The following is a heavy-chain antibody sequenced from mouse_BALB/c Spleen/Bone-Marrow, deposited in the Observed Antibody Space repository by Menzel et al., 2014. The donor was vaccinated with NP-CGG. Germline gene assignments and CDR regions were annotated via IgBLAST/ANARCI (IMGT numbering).Heavy chain of an antibody. CDR2: TWAGGST. J-gene: IGHJ4*01. V-gene: IGHV2-9*02. CDR1: GFSLTSYG. D-gene: IGHD6-1*01. Sequence: VKLVESGPGLVAPSQSLSITCTVSGFSLTSYGVHWVRQPPGKGLEWLGVTWAGGSTNYNSALMSRLSISKDNSKSQVFLKMNSLQTDGTAMYYCARPTPRYFAMDYWGQGTSVTVSS. CDR3: ARPTPRYFAMDY.